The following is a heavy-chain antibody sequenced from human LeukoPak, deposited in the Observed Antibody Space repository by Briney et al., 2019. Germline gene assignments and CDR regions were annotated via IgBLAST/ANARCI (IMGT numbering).Heavy chain of an antibody. CDR1: GFTVSSYY. J-gene: IGHJ5*02. D-gene: IGHD6-19*01. V-gene: IGHV3-66*01. CDR3: ARGEGSGWFSRKWFDP. CDR2: IYSGGSI. Sequence: GGSLRLSCAASGFTVSSYYMSWVRQAPGKWLEWVSIIYSGGSIYYSDSVKGRFTISRDNSKNTLYLQMNSLRAEDTAVYFCARGEGSGWFSRKWFDPWGQGTLVTVSS.